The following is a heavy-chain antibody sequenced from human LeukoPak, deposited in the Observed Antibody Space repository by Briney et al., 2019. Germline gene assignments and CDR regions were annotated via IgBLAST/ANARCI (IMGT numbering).Heavy chain of an antibody. J-gene: IGHJ5*02. CDR1: GFTFDDYS. V-gene: IGHV3-21*01. CDR2: ISSRSSYI. Sequence: GGSLRLSCAASGFTFDDYSMNWVRQAPGKGLEWVSSISSRSSYIFYADSVRGRFTISRDNAKNSLYLQMNSLRAEDTAVYSCARGADGVSSNSRGWFDPWGQGTLVTVSS. CDR3: ARGADGVSSNSRGWFDP. D-gene: IGHD2-15*01.